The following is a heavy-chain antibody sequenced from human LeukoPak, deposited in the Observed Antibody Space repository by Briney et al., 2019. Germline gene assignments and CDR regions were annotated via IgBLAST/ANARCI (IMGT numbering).Heavy chain of an antibody. D-gene: IGHD3-22*01. CDR2: ISGSGGST. CDR1: GFTFSSYA. V-gene: IGHV3-23*01. Sequence: GGSLRLSCAASGFTFSSYAMSWVRQAPGKGLEWVSAISGSGGSTYYADSVKGRFTISGDNSKNTLYLQMNSLRAEDTALYFCARDDRSGVVVAALDYWGQGTLVTVSS. CDR3: ARDDRSGVVVAALDY. J-gene: IGHJ4*02.